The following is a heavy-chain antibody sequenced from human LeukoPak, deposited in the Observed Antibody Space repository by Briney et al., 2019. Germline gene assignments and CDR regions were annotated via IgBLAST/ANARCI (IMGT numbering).Heavy chain of an antibody. Sequence: ASVKVSCKASGGTFSSYAMSWVRQAPGQGLEWMGGIIPIFGTRNYAQKFQDRVTITADKSTSTAYMELSSLRSEDTAVYYCARVAGLTGYSSSWYSGYYYYMDVWGKGTTVTVSS. CDR3: ARVAGLTGYSSSWYSGYYYYMDV. CDR2: IIPIFGTR. D-gene: IGHD6-13*01. V-gene: IGHV1-69*06. CDR1: GGTFSSYA. J-gene: IGHJ6*03.